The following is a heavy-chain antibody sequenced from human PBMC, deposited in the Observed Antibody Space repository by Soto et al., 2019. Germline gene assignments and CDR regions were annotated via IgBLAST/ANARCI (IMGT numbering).Heavy chain of an antibody. Sequence: KDSSRVSEDSSTSYWLGRVSKMPGKGLEWMGIIYPGDSDTRYSPSFQGQVTISADKSISTAYLQWSSLKASDTAMYYCARTARDIVVVPAYHYYYMDVWGKGTPVTVSS. CDR3: ARTARDIVVVPAYHYYYMDV. V-gene: IGHV5-51*01. D-gene: IGHD2-2*01. CDR1: EDSSTSYW. J-gene: IGHJ6*03. CDR2: IYPGDSDT.